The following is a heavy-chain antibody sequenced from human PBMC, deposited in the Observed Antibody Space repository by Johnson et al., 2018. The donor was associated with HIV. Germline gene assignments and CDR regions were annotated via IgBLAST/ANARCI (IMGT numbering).Heavy chain of an antibody. J-gene: IGHJ3*02. V-gene: IGHV3-11*01. CDR2: ISTSGSTI. CDR1: GFTFRDHY. D-gene: IGHD4-23*01. Sequence: VQLVESGGGLVKPGGPLRLSCAASGFTFRDHYMSWIRQAPGKGLEWVADISTSGSTIYYADSVKGRFTISRDNAKNSLYLQMNSLRVDDTAVYYCAKRATVVSGSPSDAFDIWGQGTMVTVSS. CDR3: AKRATVVSGSPSDAFDI.